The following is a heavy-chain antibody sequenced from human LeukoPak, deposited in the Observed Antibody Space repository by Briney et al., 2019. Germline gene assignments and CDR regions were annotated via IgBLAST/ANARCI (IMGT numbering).Heavy chain of an antibody. CDR1: GGTFSSYA. Sequence: ASVKVSCKASGGTFSSYAISWVRQAPGQGLEWMGGFNPEDGETIYAQKFQGRVTMPEDTSTDTAYMELSSMRSEDTAVYYCATGRDPPDSSGYPTSFDYWGQGTLVTVSS. V-gene: IGHV1-24*01. CDR3: ATGRDPPDSSGYPTSFDY. J-gene: IGHJ4*02. D-gene: IGHD3-22*01. CDR2: FNPEDGET.